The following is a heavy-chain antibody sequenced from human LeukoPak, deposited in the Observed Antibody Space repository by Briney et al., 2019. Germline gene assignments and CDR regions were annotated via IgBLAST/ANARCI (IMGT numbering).Heavy chain of an antibody. CDR1: GGSISSGDYY. Sequence: SETLSLTCTVSGGSISSGDYYWSWIRQPPGKGLEWIGYIYYSGSTYYNPSLKSRVTISVDTSKNQFSLKLSSVTAADTAVYYCARDVGSGENYFDYWGQGTLVTVSS. V-gene: IGHV4-30-4*01. CDR2: IYYSGST. J-gene: IGHJ4*02. D-gene: IGHD3-10*01. CDR3: ARDVGSGENYFDY.